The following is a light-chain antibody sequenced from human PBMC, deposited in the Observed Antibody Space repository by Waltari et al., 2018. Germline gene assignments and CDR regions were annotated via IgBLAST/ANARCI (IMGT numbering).Light chain of an antibody. CDR3: SSYAGSNFVV. J-gene: IGLJ2*01. CDR2: EVS. Sequence: QSALAQPPSASGSPGQSVPISCTGTSSDVGGYNYVSWYQQHPGKAPKLMIYEVSKRPSGVPYRFSGSKSGNTASLTVSGLQAEDEAAYYCSSYAGSNFVVFGGGTKVTVL. V-gene: IGLV2-8*01. CDR1: SSDVGGYNY.